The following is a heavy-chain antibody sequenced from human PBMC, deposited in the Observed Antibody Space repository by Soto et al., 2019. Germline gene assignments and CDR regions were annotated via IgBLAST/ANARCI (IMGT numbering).Heavy chain of an antibody. Sequence: GASVKVSCKASGYTFTGYYMHWVRQAPGQGLEWMGWINPNSGGTNYAQKFQGWVTITTDESTSTAYMELSSLRSEDTAVYYCARDQNYDILTGYYIPSPDAFDIWGQGTVVTGS. CDR1: GYTFTGYY. CDR2: INPNSGGT. J-gene: IGHJ3*02. V-gene: IGHV1-2*04. D-gene: IGHD3-9*01. CDR3: ARDQNYDILTGYYIPSPDAFDI.